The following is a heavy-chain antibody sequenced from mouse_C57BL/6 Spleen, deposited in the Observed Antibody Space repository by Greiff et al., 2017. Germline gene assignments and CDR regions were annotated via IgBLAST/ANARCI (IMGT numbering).Heavy chain of an antibody. CDR1: GFTFSSYA. CDR2: ISDGGSYT. Sequence: EVKLVESGGGLVKPGGSLKLSCAASGFTFSSYAMSWVRQTPEKRLAWVATISDGGSYTYYPDNAKGRFTISRDNAKNNLYLQMSHLKSEDTAMXYCASDWGIIRNFDYWGQGTTRTVSS. V-gene: IGHV5-4*03. D-gene: IGHD5-1-1*01. J-gene: IGHJ2*01. CDR3: ASDWGIIRNFDY.